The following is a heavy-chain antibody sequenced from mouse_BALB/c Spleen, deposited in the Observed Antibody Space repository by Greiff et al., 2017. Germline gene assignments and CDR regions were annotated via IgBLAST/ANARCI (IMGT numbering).Heavy chain of an antibody. CDR3: ARCPVTGCFDY. D-gene: IGHD4-1*01. CDR1: GFNIKDTY. J-gene: IGHJ2*01. V-gene: IGHV14-3*02. CDR2: IDPANGNT. Sequence: EVQLVESGAELVKPGASVKLSCTASGFNIKDTYMHWVKQRPEQGLEWIGRIDPANGNTKYDPKFQGKATITADTSSNTAYLQLSSLTSEDTAVYYCARCPVTGCFDYWGQGTTLTVSS.